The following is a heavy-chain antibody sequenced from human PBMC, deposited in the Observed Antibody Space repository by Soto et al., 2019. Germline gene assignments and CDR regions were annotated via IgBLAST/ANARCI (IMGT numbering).Heavy chain of an antibody. CDR2: INHSGST. CDR1: GGSFSGYY. Sequence: QVQLQQWGAGLLKPSETLSLTCAVYGGSFSGYYWTWIRQTPGTGLEWIGEINHSGSTNYNPSLKSRVTRSVDTSTNQFSLTLTSVTAADTAVYYCASDKITGLFDYWCQGTLVTVSS. J-gene: IGHJ4*02. CDR3: ASDKITGLFDY. D-gene: IGHD2-8*02. V-gene: IGHV4-34*01.